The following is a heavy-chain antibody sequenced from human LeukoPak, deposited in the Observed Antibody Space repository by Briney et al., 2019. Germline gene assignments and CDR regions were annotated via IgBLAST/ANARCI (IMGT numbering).Heavy chain of an antibody. V-gene: IGHV4-34*01. CDR3: ARGRYYGSGNYGY. D-gene: IGHD3-10*01. Sequence: PSETLSLTCAVYGGSFSGYYWSWVRQPPGKGLEWIGEINHSGSTNYNPSLKSRVAISVDTSKNQFSLKLSSVTAADTAVYYCARGRYYGSGNYGYWGQGTLVTVSS. J-gene: IGHJ4*02. CDR2: INHSGST. CDR1: GGSFSGYY.